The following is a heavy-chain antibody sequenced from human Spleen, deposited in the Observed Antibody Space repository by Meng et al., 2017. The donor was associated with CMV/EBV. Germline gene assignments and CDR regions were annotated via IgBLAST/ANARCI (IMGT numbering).Heavy chain of an antibody. CDR3: ARLGYWDATTCPLDL. CDR2: ISSSSSYT. D-gene: IGHD1-14*01. Sequence: GGSLRLSCAASGFTFSSYSMNWVRQAPGKGLEWVSSISSSSSYTYYIDSVKGRFTISRENAQSSLYLQMSSLRDEDTAVYFCARLGYWDATTCPLDLWGQGTLVTVS. J-gene: IGHJ4*02. CDR1: GFTFSSYS. V-gene: IGHV3-21*01.